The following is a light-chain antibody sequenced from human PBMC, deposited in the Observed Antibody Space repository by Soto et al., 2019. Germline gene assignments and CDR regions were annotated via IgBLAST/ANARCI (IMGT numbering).Light chain of an antibody. V-gene: IGLV2-14*01. Sequence: QSALTQPASVSGSPRQSNTISCTGTPRDFVVYNYVSCYQHHPGKAPKLLIYEATNRHSGVSNRFSGSKSGNTASLTISGLQAEDEADYYCTSYTSSTDYVFGTGTTVTVL. CDR3: TSYTSSTDYV. J-gene: IGLJ1*01. CDR2: EAT. CDR1: PRDFVVYNY.